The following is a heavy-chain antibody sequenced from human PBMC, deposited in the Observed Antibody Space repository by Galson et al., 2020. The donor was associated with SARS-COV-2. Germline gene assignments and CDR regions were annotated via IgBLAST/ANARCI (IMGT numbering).Heavy chain of an antibody. D-gene: IGHD2-2*01. V-gene: IGHV3-74*01. Sequence: GESLKISCAASGFTFSSYWMHWVRQAPGKGLVWVSRINSDGSSTSYADSVKGRFTISRDNAKNTLYLQMNSLRAEDTAVYYCARAPAAPTGYLQHWGQGTLVTVSS. CDR2: INSDGSST. J-gene: IGHJ1*01. CDR3: ARAPAAPTGYLQH. CDR1: GFTFSSYW.